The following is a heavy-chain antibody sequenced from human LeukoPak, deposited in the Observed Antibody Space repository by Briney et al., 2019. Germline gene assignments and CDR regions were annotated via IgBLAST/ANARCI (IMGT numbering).Heavy chain of an antibody. D-gene: IGHD3-10*01. J-gene: IGHJ4*02. Sequence: ASVKVSCKVSGYTLTELSMHWVRQAPGKGLEWMGGFDPEDGETIYAQKFQGRVTMTEDTSTDTAYMELSSLRSEDTAVYYCATPPITMVRGVIPPFDYWGQGTLVTVSS. CDR1: GYTLTELS. CDR3: ATPPITMVRGVIPPFDY. V-gene: IGHV1-24*01. CDR2: FDPEDGET.